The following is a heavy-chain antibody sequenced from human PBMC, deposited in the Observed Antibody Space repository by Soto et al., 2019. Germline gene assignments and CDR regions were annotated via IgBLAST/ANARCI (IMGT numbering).Heavy chain of an antibody. J-gene: IGHJ4*02. V-gene: IGHV3-23*01. CDR1: GLTFSSFA. CDR2: ISVSGGST. Sequence: EVQLLESGGGLVQPGGSLRLSFAASGLTFSSFAMSWVRQAPGKGLAWVSGISVSGGSTYYADSVKGRFTISRDNSKNTLYLQMNSLRAEDTAVYYCASNTRYDPPDYWGQGTLVTVSS. CDR3: ASNTRYDPPDY. D-gene: IGHD3-16*01.